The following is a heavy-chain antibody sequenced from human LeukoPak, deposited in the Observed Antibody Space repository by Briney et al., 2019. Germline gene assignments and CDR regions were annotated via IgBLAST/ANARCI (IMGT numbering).Heavy chain of an antibody. V-gene: IGHV4-31*03. CDR3: ARDVMVRGVIDAGRAFDI. Sequence: PSQTLSLTCTVSGGSISSGGYYWSWIRQHPGKGLEWIGYIYYSGSTYYNPSLKSRVTISEDTSKNQFSLKLSSVTAADTAVYYCARDVMVRGVIDAGRAFDIWGQGTMVTVSS. J-gene: IGHJ3*02. CDR2: IYYSGST. D-gene: IGHD3-10*01. CDR1: GGSISSGGYY.